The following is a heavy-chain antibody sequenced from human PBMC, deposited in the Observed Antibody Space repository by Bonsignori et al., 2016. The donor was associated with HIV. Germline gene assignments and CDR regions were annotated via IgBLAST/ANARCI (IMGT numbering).Heavy chain of an antibody. D-gene: IGHD4-11*01. Sequence: WVRQAPGQGLEWMGGIIPILGIANNAQKFQGRVTITADESTSTAYMELSSLRSEDTAVYYCARRIWDYSNYRGDYWGQGTLVTVSS. J-gene: IGHJ4*02. V-gene: IGHV1-69*10. CDR3: ARRIWDYSNYRGDY. CDR2: IIPILGIA.